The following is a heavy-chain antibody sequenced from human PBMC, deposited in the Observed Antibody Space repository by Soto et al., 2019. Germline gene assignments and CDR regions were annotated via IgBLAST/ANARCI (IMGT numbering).Heavy chain of an antibody. CDR2: ISGSGGST. V-gene: IGHV3-23*01. J-gene: IGHJ2*01. Sequence: GGSLRLSCAASGFTFSSYAMSWVRQAPGKGLEWVSAISGSGGSTYYADSVKGRFTISRDNSKNTLYLQMNSLRAEDTAVYYCAKDFLLLWFGESRGYFDLWGRGTLVTVSS. CDR1: GFTFSSYA. D-gene: IGHD3-10*01. CDR3: AKDFLLLWFGESRGYFDL.